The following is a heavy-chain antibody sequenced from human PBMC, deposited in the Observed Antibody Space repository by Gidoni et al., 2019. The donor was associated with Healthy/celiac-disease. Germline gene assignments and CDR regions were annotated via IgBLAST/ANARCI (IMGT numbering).Heavy chain of an antibody. CDR2: IYYSGST. D-gene: IGHD2-8*01. J-gene: IGHJ2*01. Sequence: QVQLQESGPGLVKPSETLSLTCTVSGGSVSSGSYYWSWIRQPPGKGLEWIGYIYYSGSTNYNPSLKSRVTISVDTSKNQFSLKLSSVTAADTAVYYCARDLHLEEGVWYFDLWGRGTLVTVSS. CDR3: ARDLHLEEGVWYFDL. CDR1: GGSVSSGSYY. V-gene: IGHV4-61*01.